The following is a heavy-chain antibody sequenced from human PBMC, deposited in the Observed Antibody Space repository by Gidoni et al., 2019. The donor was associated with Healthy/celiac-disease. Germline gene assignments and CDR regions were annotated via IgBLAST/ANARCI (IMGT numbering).Heavy chain of an antibody. V-gene: IGHV1-24*01. D-gene: IGHD3-3*01. Sequence: QVQLVQSGAEVKKPGASVKVSCKVSGYTLTELSMHWVRQAPGKGLEWMGGFDPEDGETIYAQKFQGRVTMTEDTSTDTAYMELSSLRSEDTAVYYCATTISYDFWSGYKNPPHRGWYYYGMDVWGQGTTVTVSS. CDR1: GYTLTELS. J-gene: IGHJ6*02. CDR2: FDPEDGET. CDR3: ATTISYDFWSGYKNPPHRGWYYYGMDV.